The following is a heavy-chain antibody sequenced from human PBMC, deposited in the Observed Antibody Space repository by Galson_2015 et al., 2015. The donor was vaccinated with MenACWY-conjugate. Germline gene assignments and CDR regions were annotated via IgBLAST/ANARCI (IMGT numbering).Heavy chain of an antibody. CDR3: ARLGGNYRTTSHFDY. D-gene: IGHD1-26*01. Sequence: SLRLSCAASGFTFSTYWMHWVRQAPGKGLVWVSRINSDGRSTSYADSVKGRFTISRNNAKNTLYMQMNSLRAEDTAVYYCARLGGNYRTTSHFDYWGQGTLFTVSS. V-gene: IGHV3-74*01. CDR2: INSDGRST. J-gene: IGHJ4*02. CDR1: GFTFSTYW.